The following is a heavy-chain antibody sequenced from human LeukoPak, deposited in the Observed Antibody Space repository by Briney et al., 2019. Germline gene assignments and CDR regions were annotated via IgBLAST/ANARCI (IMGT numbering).Heavy chain of an antibody. J-gene: IGHJ5*02. CDR1: GGSIRSYY. Sequence: SETLSLTCSVSGGSIRSYYWSWIRQSPGKGLEWIGYISYSGNTNYNPSLKGRVTMSVDTSKNQFSLNLNSVTATDTAVYYCVRQEPLYCSSATCYMDGWFDPWGQGTLVTVSS. CDR2: ISYSGNT. D-gene: IGHD2-2*02. V-gene: IGHV4-59*08. CDR3: VRQEPLYCSSATCYMDGWFDP.